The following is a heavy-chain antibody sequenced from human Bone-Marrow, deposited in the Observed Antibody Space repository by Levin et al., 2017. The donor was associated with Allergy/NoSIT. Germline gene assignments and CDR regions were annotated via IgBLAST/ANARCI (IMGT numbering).Heavy chain of an antibody. CDR2: ISYDGSNK. Sequence: GESLKISCAASGFTFSSYGMHWVRQAPGKGLEWVAVISYDGSNKYYADSVKGRFTISRDNSKNTLYLQMNSLRAEDTAVYYCAKDGAVVTPMGYYYYYGMDVWGQGTTVTVSS. CDR3: AKDGAVVTPMGYYYYYGMDV. J-gene: IGHJ6*02. D-gene: IGHD4-23*01. V-gene: IGHV3-30*18. CDR1: GFTFSSYG.